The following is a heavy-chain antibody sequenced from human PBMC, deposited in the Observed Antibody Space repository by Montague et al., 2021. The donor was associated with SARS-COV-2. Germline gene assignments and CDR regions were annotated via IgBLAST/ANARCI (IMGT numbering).Heavy chain of an antibody. D-gene: IGHD3-10*01. CDR3: ARQITMVREPFDS. CDR2: VYYYGSV. V-gene: IGHV4-59*08. J-gene: IGHJ4*02. CDR1: GGSVSRSY. Sequence: SETLSLTCTVAGGSVSRSYWNWIRQSPGQGLEWIGNVYYYGSVNYNPSLKSRLSISLDTSKNQLSLTLTSVTAAGTATYYCARQITMVREPFDSWGQGTLGRVSS.